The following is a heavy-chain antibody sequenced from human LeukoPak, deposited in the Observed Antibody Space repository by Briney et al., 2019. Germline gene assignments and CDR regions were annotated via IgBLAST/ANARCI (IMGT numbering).Heavy chain of an antibody. J-gene: IGHJ5*02. CDR1: GFSFSTYW. CDR3: ARGVNYHGSGSYLRDWFDP. V-gene: IGHV3-21*01. D-gene: IGHD3-10*01. CDR2: ITSGETYI. Sequence: GGSLRLPCAASGFSFSTYWMTWVRQAPGKGLEWVSSITSGETYIYYADSVKGRFTISRDNAKNSLFLQVNSLRAEDTAVYYCARGVNYHGSGSYLRDWFDPWGQGTLVTVSS.